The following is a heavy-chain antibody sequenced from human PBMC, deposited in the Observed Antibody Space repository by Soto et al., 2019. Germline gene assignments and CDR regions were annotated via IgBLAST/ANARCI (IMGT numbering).Heavy chain of an antibody. CDR3: ARKRGNNWPY. J-gene: IGHJ4*02. V-gene: IGHV1-18*01. Sequence: ASVKVSCKTSGYTFTIYDITWVRQAPGQGLEWMGWISTSNDNTNYARKFQGRVTMTTDSFANTAYMELRSLRSDDTAVYYCARKRGNNWPYWGQGTLVTVYS. D-gene: IGHD1-1*01. CDR2: ISTSNDNT. CDR1: GYTFTIYD.